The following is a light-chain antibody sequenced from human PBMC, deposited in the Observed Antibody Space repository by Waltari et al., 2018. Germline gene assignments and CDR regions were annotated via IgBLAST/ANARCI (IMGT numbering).Light chain of an antibody. CDR2: DVS. Sequence: DIQMTQSPSSLSASVGDRVTLTCQASQNINNYLNWYQHKPGKGPKLLIYDVSDLERGVPPRFSGGGFGTEFKLIISSLQPEDAATYYCQQYENLPLTFGGGTTVEI. CDR1: QNINNY. V-gene: IGKV1-33*01. CDR3: QQYENLPLT. J-gene: IGKJ4*01.